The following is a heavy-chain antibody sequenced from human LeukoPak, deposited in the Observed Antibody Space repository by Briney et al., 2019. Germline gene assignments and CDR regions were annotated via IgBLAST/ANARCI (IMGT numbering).Heavy chain of an antibody. CDR1: GYSISSGYY. Sequence: PSETLSLTCAVSGYSISSGYYWGWIRQPPGKGREWIGYIYYSGSTNYNPSLKSRVTISVDTSKNQFSLKLSSVTAADTAVYYCARGLDPWGQGTLVTVSS. J-gene: IGHJ5*02. CDR2: IYYSGST. CDR3: ARGLDP. V-gene: IGHV4-38-2*01.